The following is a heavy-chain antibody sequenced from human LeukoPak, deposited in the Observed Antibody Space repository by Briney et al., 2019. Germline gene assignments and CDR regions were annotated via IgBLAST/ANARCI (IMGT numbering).Heavy chain of an antibody. D-gene: IGHD3-9*01. CDR2: ISGSGGST. CDR1: GFTFSSYA. CDR3: AKHWMSFEAGYDAFDI. Sequence: GGSLRLSCAASGFTFSSYAMSWVRRAPGKGLEGGSAISGSGGSTYYADSVKGRFTISRDNSKNTLYLQMNSLRAEDTAVYYCAKHWMSFEAGYDAFDIWGQGTMVTVSS. V-gene: IGHV3-23*01. J-gene: IGHJ3*02.